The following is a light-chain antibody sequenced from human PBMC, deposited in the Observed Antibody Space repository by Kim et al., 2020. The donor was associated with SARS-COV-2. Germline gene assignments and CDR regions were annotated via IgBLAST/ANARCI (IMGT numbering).Light chain of an antibody. CDR3: QQCNSYLWT. CDR2: KTS. J-gene: IGKJ1*01. CDR1: QSVDTY. V-gene: IGKV1-5*03. Sequence: DIQMTQSPSTLSASVGDRITITCRASQSVDTYLAWYQQKPGKAPKLLISKTSTLQSGVPSGFSGSGSGTEFTLTISSLQPDDFAIYYCQQCNSYLWTFGQGTKVDIK.